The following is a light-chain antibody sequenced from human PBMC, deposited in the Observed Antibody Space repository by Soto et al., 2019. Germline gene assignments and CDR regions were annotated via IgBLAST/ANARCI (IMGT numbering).Light chain of an antibody. J-gene: IGKJ1*01. CDR2: KAS. V-gene: IGKV1-5*03. CDR3: QQYNSYWT. Sequence: DIQMTQSPSTLSASVGDRVTITCRASQSISSWLAWYQQKPGKAPKLLIYKASSLDSGVPSRFSGSGSGTEFTLPISSLQPDDFANYYCQQYNSYWTFGQGTKVEIK. CDR1: QSISSW.